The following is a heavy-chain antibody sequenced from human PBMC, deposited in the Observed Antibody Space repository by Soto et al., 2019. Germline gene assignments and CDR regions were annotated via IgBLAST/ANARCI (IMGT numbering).Heavy chain of an antibody. J-gene: IGHJ4*02. CDR2: ISGSGGST. D-gene: IGHD3-9*01. CDR3: ARGGGTGHYDS. CDR1: GFTFSSYA. Sequence: EVQLLESGGGLVQPGGSLRLSCAASGFTFSSYAMSWVRQAPGKGLEWVSAISGSGGSTYYADSVKGRFTISRDNSKNTLFLQMNTLTPDDTAVYYCARGGGTGHYDSWGQGTLVTVSS. V-gene: IGHV3-23*01.